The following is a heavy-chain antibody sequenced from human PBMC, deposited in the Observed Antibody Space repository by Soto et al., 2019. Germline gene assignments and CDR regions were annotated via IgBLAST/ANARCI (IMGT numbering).Heavy chain of an antibody. J-gene: IGHJ5*02. CDR1: GVSISSTSYN. V-gene: IGHV4-39*01. D-gene: IGHD2-2*01. CDR2: IYYSGST. CDR3: ARHSGPYASSWFDA. Sequence: SETLSLTCNVSGVSISSTSYNWGWIRQPPGKGLEWIGSIYYSGSTYYNPSLKSRVTVSINTSKNQFFLELRSVTAADTAVYYCARHSGPYASSWFDAWGQGTLVTVSS.